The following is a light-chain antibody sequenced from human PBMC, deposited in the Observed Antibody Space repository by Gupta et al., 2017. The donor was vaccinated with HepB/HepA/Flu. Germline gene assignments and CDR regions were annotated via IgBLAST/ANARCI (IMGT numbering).Light chain of an antibody. CDR3: QQKYNLPRT. V-gene: IGKV1-33*01. CDR2: DAS. CDR1: QDISNY. Sequence: DIQMTQSPSSLSASVGDRVTITCQASQDISNYLNWYQQKPGKAPKLLIYDASKLETGVPSRFSGSGSGTDFTFTISSLQPEDIATYYCQQKYNLPRTFGQGTKLEIK. J-gene: IGKJ2*01.